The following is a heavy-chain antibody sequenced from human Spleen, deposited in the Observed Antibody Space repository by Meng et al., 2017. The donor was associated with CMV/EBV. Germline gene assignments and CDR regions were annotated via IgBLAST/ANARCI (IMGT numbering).Heavy chain of an antibody. CDR2: INPSGGST. CDR3: ARGPPDTTTNDY. D-gene: IGHD1-14*01. V-gene: IGHV1-46*01. CDR1: GYTFTSYY. J-gene: IGHJ4*02. Sequence: QVQLVQSGAEVKKPGASVKVSCKASGYTFTSYYMHWVRQAPGQGLEWMGIINPSGGSTSYAQKFQGRVTMTRDTSTSTVYMELNSLMSDDSAVYYCARGPPDTTTNDYWGQGTLVTVSS.